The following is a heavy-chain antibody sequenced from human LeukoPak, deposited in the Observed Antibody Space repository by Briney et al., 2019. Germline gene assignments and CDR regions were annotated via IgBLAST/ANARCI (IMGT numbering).Heavy chain of an antibody. Sequence: ASVKVSCKASGYTFTSYGISWVRQAPGQGLEWMGWISAYNGNTNYAQKLQGRVTMTTDTSTSTAYMGLRSLRSDDTAVYYCARDAVRRWPPDYWGQGTLVTVSS. J-gene: IGHJ4*02. CDR3: ARDAVRRWPPDY. V-gene: IGHV1-18*01. CDR1: GYTFTSYG. D-gene: IGHD4-23*01. CDR2: ISAYNGNT.